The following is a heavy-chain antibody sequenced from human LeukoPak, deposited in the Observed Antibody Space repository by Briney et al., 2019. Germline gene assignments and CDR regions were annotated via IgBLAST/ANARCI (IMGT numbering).Heavy chain of an antibody. Sequence: GGSLSLSCTASGFTFSNCWMSGVRQPPGKGLEWVAIIKQDGSEKHYVDSVKGRFTISRDNTKHSLFLQMNSLRGEDTAIYYCVRVPWNDAYFDNWGQGTLVTVSP. D-gene: IGHD1-1*01. CDR2: IKQDGSEK. CDR3: VRVPWNDAYFDN. J-gene: IGHJ4*02. CDR1: GFTFSNCW. V-gene: IGHV3-7*05.